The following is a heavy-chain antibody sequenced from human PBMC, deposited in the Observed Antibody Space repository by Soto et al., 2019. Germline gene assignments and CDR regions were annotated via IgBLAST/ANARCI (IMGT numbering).Heavy chain of an antibody. D-gene: IGHD3-10*01. Sequence: LSLSCAASGFTVSNYIMHWVRQAPGKGLEWVAIILHDGNNKYYADSVKGRFTISRDNSKNTLYLQMNSLRTEDTAIYYCARDDEGGSYCDLGYWGQGTLVTV. J-gene: IGHJ4*02. CDR2: ILHDGNNK. V-gene: IGHV3-30-3*01. CDR3: ARDDEGGSYCDLGY. CDR1: GFTVSNYI.